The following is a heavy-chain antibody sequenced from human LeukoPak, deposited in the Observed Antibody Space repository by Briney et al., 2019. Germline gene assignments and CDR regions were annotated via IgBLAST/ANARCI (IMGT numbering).Heavy chain of an antibody. CDR2: ISGSGGST. V-gene: IGHV3-23*01. CDR1: GFTFSSYA. J-gene: IGHJ6*03. CDR3: ARDGLVSVAGLRFVYYYYMDV. D-gene: IGHD6-19*01. Sequence: GGSLRLSCAASGFTFSSYALSWVRQAPGKGLESVSAISGSGGSTYYAASVKGRFTVSRDNSKNTLYLQMNSLRAEDTAVYYCARDGLVSVAGLRFVYYYYMDVWGKGTTVTVSS.